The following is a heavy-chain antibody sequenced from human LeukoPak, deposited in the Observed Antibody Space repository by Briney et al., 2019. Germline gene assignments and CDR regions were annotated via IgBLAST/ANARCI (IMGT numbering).Heavy chain of an antibody. J-gene: IGHJ4*02. D-gene: IGHD1-26*01. CDR2: ISGDGGGT. V-gene: IGHV3-43*02. CDR3: ANSYSGSHFDY. Sequence: GGSLRLSCAASGFTFDDCAMHWVRQAPGKGLEWVSLISGDGGGTYYADSVKGRFTISRDNSKNSLYLQMNSLRSEDTAFYYCANSYSGSHFDYWGGGTRVRVSS. CDR1: GFTFDDCA.